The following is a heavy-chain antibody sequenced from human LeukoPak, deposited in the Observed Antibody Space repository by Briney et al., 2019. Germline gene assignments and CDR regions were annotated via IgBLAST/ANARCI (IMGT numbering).Heavy chain of an antibody. CDR1: GGSTSSYY. CDR2: IYTSGST. V-gene: IGHV4-4*07. CDR3: ARDRGVYCSSTSCRGFDY. D-gene: IGHD2-2*01. Sequence: PETLSLTCTVSGGSTSSYYSSWIWPPAREGLEWIGRIYTSGSTNYNPSLKSRVPMSVDTSKNQFSLKLSSVTAADTAVYYCARDRGVYCSSTSCRGFDYWGQGTLVTVSS. J-gene: IGHJ4*02.